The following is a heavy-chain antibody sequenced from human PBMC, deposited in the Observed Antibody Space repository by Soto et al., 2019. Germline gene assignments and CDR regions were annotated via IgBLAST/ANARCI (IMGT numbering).Heavy chain of an antibody. Sequence: PSETLDLTCTVSGGSISSGGYYWSWLRQHPGKGLEWIGYIYYSGSTYYNPSLKSRVTISVDTSKNQFSLKLSSVTAADTAVYYCARYADYCSSTSCHSRGFDPWGQGTLVTVSS. CDR3: ARYADYCSSTSCHSRGFDP. J-gene: IGHJ5*02. D-gene: IGHD2-2*01. CDR2: IYYSGST. CDR1: GGSISSGGYY. V-gene: IGHV4-31*03.